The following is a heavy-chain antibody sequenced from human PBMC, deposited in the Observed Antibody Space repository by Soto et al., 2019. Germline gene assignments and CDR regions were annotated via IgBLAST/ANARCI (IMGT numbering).Heavy chain of an antibody. CDR2: ISAYNGNT. V-gene: IGHV1-18*01. D-gene: IGHD5-12*01. J-gene: IGHJ4*02. CDR1: GHTFTSYG. Sequence: ASVKVSCKASGHTFTSYGISWVRQAPGQGLEWMGWISAYNGNTNYAQKLQGRVTMTTDTSTSTAYMELRSLRSDDTAVYYCARDLSGYGYFDYWGQGTLVTVSS. CDR3: ARDLSGYGYFDY.